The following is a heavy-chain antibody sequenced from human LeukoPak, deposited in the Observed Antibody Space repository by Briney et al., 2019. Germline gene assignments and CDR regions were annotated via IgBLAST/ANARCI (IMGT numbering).Heavy chain of an antibody. CDR1: GFTFSSNW. J-gene: IGHJ4*02. Sequence: GGSLRLSCAASGFTFSSNWMSWVRQAPGKGLEWVANIKQDGSEKYYVDSVKGRFIISRDNAKNSLYLQMNSLRAEDAAVYYCARGAAWYDYWGQGTLVTVSS. CDR2: IKQDGSEK. D-gene: IGHD6-13*01. CDR3: ARGAAWYDY. V-gene: IGHV3-7*01.